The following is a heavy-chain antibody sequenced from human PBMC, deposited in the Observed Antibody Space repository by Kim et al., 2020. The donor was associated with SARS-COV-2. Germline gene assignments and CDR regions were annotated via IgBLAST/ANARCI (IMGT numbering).Heavy chain of an antibody. D-gene: IGHD3-10*01. V-gene: IGHV1-2*02. CDR3: ARGEASYGSGRPSWFDP. J-gene: IGHJ5*02. Sequence: ASVKVSCKASGNSFSDYYIHWVRQAPGQGLEWMGWINPHSGGTHYARKFQGRVTVTRDTSASTAYMELTTLTSDDTAVYYCARGEASYGSGRPSWFDPWGQGTLVIVSS. CDR2: INPHSGGT. CDR1: GNSFSDYY.